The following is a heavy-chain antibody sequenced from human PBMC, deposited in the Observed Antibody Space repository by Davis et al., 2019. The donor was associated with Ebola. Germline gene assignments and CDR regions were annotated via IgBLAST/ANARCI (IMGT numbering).Heavy chain of an antibody. V-gene: IGHV4-34*01. CDR2: INYSGGT. D-gene: IGHD6-13*01. CDR3: ARGALIAAAGTGKAFDY. Sequence: GSLRLSCAVYGGSFSGYYWSWIRQPPGKGLEWIGEINYSGGTNNNPSLKSRVTISVDTSKNQFSLKLTSVTAADTAVYFCARGALIAAAGTGKAFDYWGQGNLVTVSS. CDR1: GGSFSGYY. J-gene: IGHJ4*02.